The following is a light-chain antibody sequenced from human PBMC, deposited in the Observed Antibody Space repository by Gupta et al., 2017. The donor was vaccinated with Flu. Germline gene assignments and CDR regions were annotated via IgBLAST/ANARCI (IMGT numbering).Light chain of an antibody. CDR2: KAS. V-gene: IGKV1-5*03. J-gene: IGKJ4*01. CDR3: QQYNGYPLT. CDR1: QSINSW. Sequence: PSTLSASVGDRVTITCRASQSINSWLAWYQQKPVKAPKLLIYKASSLESGVPSRFSGSGSGTEFTLTISILQPDDFATYYCQQYNGYPLTFGGGTKVEIK.